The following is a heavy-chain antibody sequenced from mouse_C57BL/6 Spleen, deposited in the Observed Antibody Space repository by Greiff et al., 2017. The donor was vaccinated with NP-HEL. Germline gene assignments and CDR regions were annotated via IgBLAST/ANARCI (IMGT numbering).Heavy chain of an antibody. CDR3: ARWATTVVREDY. J-gene: IGHJ2*01. V-gene: IGHV1-52*01. D-gene: IGHD1-1*01. Sequence: QVHVKQPGAELVRPGSSVKLSCKASGYTFTSYWMHWVKQRPIQGLEWIGNIDPSDSETHYNQKFKDKATLPVDKSSSTAYMQLSSLTSEDSAVYYCARWATTVVREDYWGQGTTLTVSS. CDR1: GYTFTSYW. CDR2: IDPSDSET.